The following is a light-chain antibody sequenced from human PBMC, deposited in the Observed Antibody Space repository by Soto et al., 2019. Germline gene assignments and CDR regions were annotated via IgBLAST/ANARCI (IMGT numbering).Light chain of an antibody. CDR3: ATWDSNTRM. V-gene: IGLV4-60*02. J-gene: IGLJ3*02. CDR2: LEGSGSY. CDR1: SGHSSYI. Sequence: QSVLTQSSSASASLGSSVKLTCTLSSGHSSYIIAWHQQQPGKAPRYLMKLEGSGSYNKGSGVPDRFSGSSSGADRYLTISNLQFEDEADYYCATWDSNTRMFGGGTKLTVL.